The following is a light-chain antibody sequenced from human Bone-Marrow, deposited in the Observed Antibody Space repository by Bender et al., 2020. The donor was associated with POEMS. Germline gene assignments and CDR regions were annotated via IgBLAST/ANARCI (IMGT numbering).Light chain of an antibody. V-gene: IGLV2-14*01. CDR3: ASYRITNTLDDVL. CDR2: DVN. CDR1: SSYVGVYNY. J-gene: IGLJ2*01. Sequence: QSALTQPASVSGSPGQSITISCTGTSSYVGVYNYVSWYQQHPVKAPKLLIYDVNNRPSGISHRFSASKSANTASLTISGLQAEDEANYYCASYRITNTLDDVLFGGGTKLTVL.